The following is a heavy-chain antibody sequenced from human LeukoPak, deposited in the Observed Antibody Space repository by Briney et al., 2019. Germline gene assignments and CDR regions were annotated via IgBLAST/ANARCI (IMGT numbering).Heavy chain of an antibody. J-gene: IGHJ3*02. CDR1: GYTFTSYD. Sequence: ASVKVSCKASGYTFTSYDINWVRQATGQGLEWMGWMNPNSGNTGYAQKFQGRVTMTRNTSISTAYMELSSLRSEDTAVYYCATEKSHYYDSSGYYYTAFDIWGQGTMVTVSS. V-gene: IGHV1-8*01. D-gene: IGHD3-22*01. CDR3: ATEKSHYYDSSGYYYTAFDI. CDR2: MNPNSGNT.